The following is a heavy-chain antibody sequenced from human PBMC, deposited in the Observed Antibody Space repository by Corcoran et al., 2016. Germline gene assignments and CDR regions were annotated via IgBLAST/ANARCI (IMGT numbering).Heavy chain of an antibody. CDR2: INHSGST. Sequence: QVQLQQWGAGLLKPSETLSLTCAVYGGSFSGYYWSWIRQPPGKGLEWIGEINHSGSTNYNPALKSRVNISVETSKNQFSMKLSSVNAADTAVYYCARGLSGVVVPAARNNWFDPWGQGTLVTVSS. CDR1: GGSFSGYY. D-gene: IGHD2-2*01. CDR3: ARGLSGVVVPAARNNWFDP. V-gene: IGHV4-34*01. J-gene: IGHJ5*02.